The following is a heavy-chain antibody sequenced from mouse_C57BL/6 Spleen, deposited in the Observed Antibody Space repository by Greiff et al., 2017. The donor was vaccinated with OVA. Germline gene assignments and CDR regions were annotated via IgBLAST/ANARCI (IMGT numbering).Heavy chain of an antibody. Sequence: QVQLQQPGAELVRPGSSVKLSCKASGYTFTSYWMHWVKQRPIQGLEWIGNIDPSDSETHYNQKFKDKATLTVDKSSSTAYMQLSSLTSEDSAVYYCAYGGGGYYAMDYWGQGTSVTVSS. CDR3: AYGGGGYYAMDY. D-gene: IGHD1-2*01. CDR2: IDPSDSET. J-gene: IGHJ4*01. CDR1: GYTFTSYW. V-gene: IGHV1-52*01.